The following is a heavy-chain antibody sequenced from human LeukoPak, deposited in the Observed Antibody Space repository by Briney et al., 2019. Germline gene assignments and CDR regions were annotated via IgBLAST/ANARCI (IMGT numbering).Heavy chain of an antibody. J-gene: IGHJ4*02. CDR2: MNPNSGNT. D-gene: IGHD2-15*01. CDR1: GYTFTSYD. CDR3: ARALRWCSGGSCYRYYFDY. Sequence: GASVKVSCRASGYTFTSYDINWVRQATGQGLEWMGWMNPNSGNTGYAQKFQGRVTMTRNTSISTAYMELSSLRSEDTAVYYCARALRWCSGGSCYRYYFDYWGQGNLVTVSS. V-gene: IGHV1-8*01.